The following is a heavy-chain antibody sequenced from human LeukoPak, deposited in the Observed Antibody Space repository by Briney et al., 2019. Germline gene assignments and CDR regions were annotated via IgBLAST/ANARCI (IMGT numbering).Heavy chain of an antibody. CDR2: IIPIFGTA. Sequence: SVKVSCKASGGTFSSYAISWVRQAPGQGLEWMGGIIPIFGTANYAQKFQGRVTITTDESTSTPYMKLSSLRSEDTAVYYCAREYSGSYLGFDYWGQGTLVTVSS. J-gene: IGHJ4*02. CDR1: GGTFSSYA. V-gene: IGHV1-69*05. CDR3: AREYSGSYLGFDY. D-gene: IGHD1-26*01.